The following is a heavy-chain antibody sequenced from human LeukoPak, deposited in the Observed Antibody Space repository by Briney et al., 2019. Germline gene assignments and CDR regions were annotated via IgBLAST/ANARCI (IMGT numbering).Heavy chain of an antibody. D-gene: IGHD1-7*01. Sequence: GESLKISCKGSRDTFTNYYIAWVRQMPGKGLEWMVIIFPGDSYTKYGPSFQGQVTISVDKSITTAYLQWSSLKASDTAMYFCARLSGISGTIFYYYYMNVWGKGTTVTVSS. J-gene: IGHJ6*03. CDR3: ARLSGISGTIFYYYYMNV. CDR2: IFPGDSYT. CDR1: RDTFTNYY. V-gene: IGHV5-51*01.